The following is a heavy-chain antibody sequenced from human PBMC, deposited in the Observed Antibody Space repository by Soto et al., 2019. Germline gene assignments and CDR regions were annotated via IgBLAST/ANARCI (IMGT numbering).Heavy chain of an antibody. CDR1: GDSVSNDSPI. Sequence: SQTLALTCAIFGDSVSNDSPIWNWFRQSPSRGLEWLGRTYYTSKWYNDYAVSVKSRISINPDTSKNQVSLQLNSVTPEDTAVYYCARVYSSGWSFYYGTDVWGQGTTVTVSS. CDR3: ARVYSSGWSFYYGTDV. V-gene: IGHV6-1*01. CDR2: TYYTSKWYN. J-gene: IGHJ6*02. D-gene: IGHD6-19*01.